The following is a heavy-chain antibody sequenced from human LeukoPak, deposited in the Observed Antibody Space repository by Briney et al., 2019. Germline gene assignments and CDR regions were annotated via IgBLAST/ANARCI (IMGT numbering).Heavy chain of an antibody. CDR2: IHHSGNS. CDR3: AIQMGYRCDY. CDR1: GDSIISGNW. D-gene: IGHD6-13*01. V-gene: IGHV4-4*02. J-gene: IGHJ4*02. Sequence: SETLSLTCAVSGDSIISGNWWSWVRQPPGKGLEWIAEIHHSGNSAQIPSLKSRVTISVDKSKNQSSLKLNSVTAADTAVYYCAIQMGYRCDYWGQGTLVTVSS.